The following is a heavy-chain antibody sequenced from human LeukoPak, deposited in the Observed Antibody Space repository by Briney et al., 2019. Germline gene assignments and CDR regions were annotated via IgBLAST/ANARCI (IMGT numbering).Heavy chain of an antibody. D-gene: IGHD3-10*01. Sequence: GGSLRLSCAASGFTFSGYGISWVRQAPGKGLHWISSITGSGVSTYYADSVKGRFTIFRDNSKDTLYLQMNSLRAEDTAVYYCARVPLSLGVIITGYYYYYMDVWGKGTTVTISS. CDR1: GFTFSGYG. CDR3: ARVPLSLGVIITGYYYYYMDV. V-gene: IGHV3-23*01. CDR2: ITGSGVST. J-gene: IGHJ6*03.